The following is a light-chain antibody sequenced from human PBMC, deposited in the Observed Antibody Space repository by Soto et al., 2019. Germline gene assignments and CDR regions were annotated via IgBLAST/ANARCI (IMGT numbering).Light chain of an antibody. V-gene: IGLV2-14*01. J-gene: IGLJ3*02. Sequence: QSALTQPASVSGSPGQSITISCTGTSRDVGGYKYVSWYQQHPGKAPKLMIYEVSNRPSGVSNRFSGSKSGNTASLTISGLQAEDEADHYCNSYTSSSTLAFGGGTKLTVL. CDR3: NSYTSSSTLA. CDR2: EVS. CDR1: SRDVGGYKY.